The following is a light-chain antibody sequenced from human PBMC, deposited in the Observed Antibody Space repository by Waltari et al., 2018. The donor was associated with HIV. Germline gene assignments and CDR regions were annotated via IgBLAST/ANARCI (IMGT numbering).Light chain of an antibody. CDR2: DAS. Sequence: DIQMTQSPSSLSASVGDRVTITCQASQDISNYVNWYQQKPGKAPKVLIYDASNLSEGVPSRFSGSGSGTDFTFTINSVQPEDIASYFCQQYDTIPFTFGRETKVDI. J-gene: IGKJ4*01. CDR1: QDISNY. CDR3: QQYDTIPFT. V-gene: IGKV1-33*01.